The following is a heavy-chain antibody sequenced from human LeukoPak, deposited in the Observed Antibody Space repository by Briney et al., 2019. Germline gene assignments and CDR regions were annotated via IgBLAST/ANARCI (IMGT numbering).Heavy chain of an antibody. CDR3: ARAIVGTVTTTFDY. V-gene: IGHV4-59*01. CDR1: GGSISSYY. Sequence: KPSETLSLTCTVSGGSISSYYWSWIRQPPGKGLEWIGYIYYSGSTNYNPSLKSRVTISVDTSKNHFSLKLSSVTAADTAVYYCARAIVGTVTTTFDYWGQGTLVTVSS. CDR2: IYYSGST. D-gene: IGHD4-11*01. J-gene: IGHJ4*02.